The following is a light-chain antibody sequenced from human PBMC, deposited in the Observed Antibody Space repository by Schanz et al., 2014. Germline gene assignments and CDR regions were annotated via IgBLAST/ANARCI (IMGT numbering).Light chain of an antibody. CDR3: SSYTGSSTQV. Sequence: QSALTQPASLSGSPGQSITLSCTGTSSDVGGYNSVSWYQQHPGKAPKLMIYAVSNRPSGVSDRFSGSKSGNTASLTISGLQAEDEADYYCSSYTGSSTQVFGGGTKLTVL. CDR1: SSDVGGYNS. V-gene: IGLV2-14*01. J-gene: IGLJ3*02. CDR2: AVS.